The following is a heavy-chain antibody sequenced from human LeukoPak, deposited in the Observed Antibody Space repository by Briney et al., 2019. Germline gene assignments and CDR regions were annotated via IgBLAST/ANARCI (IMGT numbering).Heavy chain of an antibody. CDR3: AKMGYNYGYDD. V-gene: IGHV4-38-2*01. CDR1: GYSITNGYY. CDR2: IYHSGST. Sequence: SETLSLTCVVSGYSITNGYYWGWIRQPPGKGLEWIGRIYHSGSTDYNPSLESRVTISVDTSKNQFSLKLGSVTAADTAVYYCAKMGYNYGYDDWGQGSLVIVSS. J-gene: IGHJ4*02. D-gene: IGHD5-18*01.